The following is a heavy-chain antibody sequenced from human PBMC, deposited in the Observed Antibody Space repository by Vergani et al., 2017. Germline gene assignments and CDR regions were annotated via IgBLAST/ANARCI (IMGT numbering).Heavy chain of an antibody. CDR3: ARTRPVYCSSTSCSYFYYYYMDV. D-gene: IGHD2-2*01. CDR1: GGSFSGYY. V-gene: IGHV4-34*01. CDR2: INHSGST. J-gene: IGHJ6*03. Sequence: QVQLQQWGAGLLKPSETLSLTCAVYGGSFSGYYWSWIRQPPGKGLEWIGEINHSGSTNYNPSLKSRVTISVDTSKNQFSLKLSSVTAADTAVYYCARTRPVYCSSTSCSYFYYYYMDVWGKGTTVTVSS.